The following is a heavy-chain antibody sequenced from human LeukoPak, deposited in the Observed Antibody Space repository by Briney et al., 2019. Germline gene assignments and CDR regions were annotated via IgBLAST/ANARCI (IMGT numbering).Heavy chain of an antibody. D-gene: IGHD1-26*01. Sequence: PGGSLRLSCAASGLTFSSYAMSWVRQAPGKGLEWVSAISGSGGSTYYADSVKGRFTISRDNSKNTLYLQMNSLRAEDTAVYYCATDAGSYPTPYYYYGMDVWGQGTTVTVSS. CDR1: GLTFSSYA. V-gene: IGHV3-23*01. J-gene: IGHJ6*02. CDR3: ATDAGSYPTPYYYYGMDV. CDR2: ISGSGGST.